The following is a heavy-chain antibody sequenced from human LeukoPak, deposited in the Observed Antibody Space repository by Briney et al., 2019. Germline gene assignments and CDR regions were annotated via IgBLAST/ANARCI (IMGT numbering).Heavy chain of an antibody. Sequence: ASVKVSCKASGYTFTSYDINWVRQATGQGLEWMGWMNPNSGSTGYAQKFQGGVTMTRNTSINTAYMELSSLRSEDTAVYYCARGYHRYYHGSGRWYNWFDPWGQGTLVTVSS. D-gene: IGHD3-10*01. CDR2: MNPNSGST. CDR3: ARGYHRYYHGSGRWYNWFDP. J-gene: IGHJ5*02. V-gene: IGHV1-8*01. CDR1: GYTFTSYD.